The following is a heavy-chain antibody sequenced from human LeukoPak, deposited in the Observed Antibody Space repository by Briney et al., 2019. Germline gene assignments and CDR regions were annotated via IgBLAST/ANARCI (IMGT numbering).Heavy chain of an antibody. V-gene: IGHV3-30*18. Sequence: SGGSLRLSCAASGFTFSSYVMHWVRQAPGKGLEWVAFISYDGSNKYYADSVKGRCTISRDNSKNTVYLQMNSLRAEDTAVYYCAKDMDHDYDDYGFDYWGQGTLVTVSS. CDR3: AKDMDHDYDDYGFDY. CDR2: ISYDGSNK. CDR1: GFTFSSYV. J-gene: IGHJ4*02. D-gene: IGHD4-17*01.